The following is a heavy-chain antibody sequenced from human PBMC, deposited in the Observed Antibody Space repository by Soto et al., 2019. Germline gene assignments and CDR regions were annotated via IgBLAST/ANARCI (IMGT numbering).Heavy chain of an antibody. J-gene: IGHJ4*02. CDR1: GYTFTSYG. CDR3: ARSYYYDSSGYYTHFDY. CDR2: ISAYNGNT. V-gene: IGHV1-18*01. D-gene: IGHD3-22*01. Sequence: QVQLVQSGAEVKKPGASVKVSCKASGYTFTSYGISWVRQAPGQGLEWMGWISAYNGNTNYAQKLQGRVTMTTDTSTSTAYMELRSLRSDDTAVYYCARSYYYDSSGYYTHFDYWGQGTLVTVSS.